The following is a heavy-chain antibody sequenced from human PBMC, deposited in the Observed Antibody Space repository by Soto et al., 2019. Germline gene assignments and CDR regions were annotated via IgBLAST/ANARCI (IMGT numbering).Heavy chain of an antibody. J-gene: IGHJ4*01. CDR3: ARFPKEETPKDWYWSYFAY. D-gene: IGHD2-8*02. CDR1: SGYLRSGGYF. CDR2: RYYSGRT. Sequence: TRSLTCTVSSGYLRSGGYFWSWVRHDPGRGLEGIGNRYYSGRTYYDPSLKSRGTISEDTSNNHFSLNFSSVTAADSAVSFCARFPKEETPKDWYWSYFAYWGHGTRVTV. V-gene: IGHV4-31*03.